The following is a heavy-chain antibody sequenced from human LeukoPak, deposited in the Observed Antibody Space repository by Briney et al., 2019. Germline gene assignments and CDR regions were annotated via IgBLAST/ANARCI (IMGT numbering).Heavy chain of an antibody. J-gene: IGHJ3*02. CDR1: GGSISSSSYY. CDR3: ARWEVRLNAFEM. CDR2: IYYSGST. D-gene: IGHD3-10*01. V-gene: IGHV4-39*01. Sequence: SETLSLTRTVSGGSISSSSYYGGWIRQPPGKGLEWIGSIYYSGSTYYNPSLKSRVTISVDTSKNQFSLKLSSVTAADTAVYYCARWEVRLNAFEMWGQGTMVTVSS.